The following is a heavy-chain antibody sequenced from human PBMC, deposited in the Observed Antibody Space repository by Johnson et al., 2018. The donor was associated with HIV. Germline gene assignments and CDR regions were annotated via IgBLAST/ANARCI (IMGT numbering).Heavy chain of an antibody. Sequence: VQLVESGGGVVQPGRSLRLSCAASGFTFSNAWMSWVRQAPGKGLEWVARIKSKTDGGTTDYAAPVKGRFTISRDDSKNTLDLQMNSLKTEDTAVYYCTTDLASDAFDIWGQGTMVTVSS. CDR2: IKSKTDGGTT. CDR1: GFTFSNAW. J-gene: IGHJ3*02. V-gene: IGHV3-15*01. CDR3: TTDLASDAFDI.